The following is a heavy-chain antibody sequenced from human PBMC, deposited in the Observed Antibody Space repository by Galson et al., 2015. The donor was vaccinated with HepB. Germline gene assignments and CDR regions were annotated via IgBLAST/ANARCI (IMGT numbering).Heavy chain of an antibody. Sequence: SVKVSCKASGYTFTTYGISWVRQAPGQGLEWMGWISTYNFNKNFAQRLQDRVTMTTDTATNTAYMELRSLGSDDTAVYYCARARYSTASPDYWGQGTLVTVSS. CDR2: ISTYNFNK. V-gene: IGHV1-18*01. CDR3: ARARYSTASPDY. D-gene: IGHD1-26*01. CDR1: GYTFTTYG. J-gene: IGHJ4*02.